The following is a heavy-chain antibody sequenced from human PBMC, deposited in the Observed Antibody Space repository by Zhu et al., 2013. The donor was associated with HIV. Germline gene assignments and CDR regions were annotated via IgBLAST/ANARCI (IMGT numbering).Heavy chain of an antibody. CDR3: ARGGGCYSSGWYGFDI. D-gene: IGHD6-19*01. CDR1: GYTFTGYY. Sequence: QVQLVQSGAEVKKPGASVKVSCKASGYTFTGYYIRWVRQAPGQGLEWMGWINCNNGGTKYAQKFQGRVTMTSDTSISTAYMDLNSLTSDDTAVYFCARGGGCYSSGWYGFDIYGQGTMVTVSS. J-gene: IGHJ3*02. CDR2: INCNNGGT. V-gene: IGHV1-2*02.